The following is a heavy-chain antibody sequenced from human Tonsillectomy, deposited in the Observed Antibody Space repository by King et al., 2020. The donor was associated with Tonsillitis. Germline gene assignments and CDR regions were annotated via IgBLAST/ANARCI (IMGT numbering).Heavy chain of an antibody. CDR1: GFTFSSYV. Sequence: QLVESGGGVVQPGRSLRLSCAASGFTFSSYVMHWVRQAPGKGLEWVAVIAYDGSNKYYADSVKGRFTISRDNSKNKLYLQMNSLRAEDTAVYYCARDGRELTGDYYFDYWGQGTLVTVSS. D-gene: IGHD7-27*01. J-gene: IGHJ4*02. V-gene: IGHV3-30-3*01. CDR3: ARDGRELTGDYYFDY. CDR2: IAYDGSNK.